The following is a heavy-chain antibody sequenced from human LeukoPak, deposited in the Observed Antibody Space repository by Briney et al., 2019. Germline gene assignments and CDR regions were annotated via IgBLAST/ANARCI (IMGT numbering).Heavy chain of an antibody. CDR3: ARDRGRYFGSGNYPPPV. D-gene: IGHD3-10*01. Sequence: SETLSLTCTVSGYSISSGYYWGWIRQPPGKGLEWIGYIYHSGSTYYNPSLKSRVTISVDTSKNQFSLKLNSVTAADTAVYYCARDRGRYFGSGNYPPPVWGQGTLVTVSS. CDR2: IYHSGST. J-gene: IGHJ4*02. CDR1: GYSISSGYY. V-gene: IGHV4-38-2*02.